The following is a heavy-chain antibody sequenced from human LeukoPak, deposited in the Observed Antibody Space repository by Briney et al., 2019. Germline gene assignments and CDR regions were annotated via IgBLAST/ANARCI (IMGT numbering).Heavy chain of an antibody. CDR2: ISSSSSYI. D-gene: IGHD1-26*01. V-gene: IGHV3-21*01. Sequence: GGSLRLSCAASGFTFSSYSMNWVRQAPGKGLEWVSSISSSSSYIYCADSVKGRFTISRDNAKNSLYLQMNSLRAEDTAVYYCARDAKVGATTPDYWGQGTLVTVSS. CDR1: GFTFSSYS. CDR3: ARDAKVGATTPDY. J-gene: IGHJ4*02.